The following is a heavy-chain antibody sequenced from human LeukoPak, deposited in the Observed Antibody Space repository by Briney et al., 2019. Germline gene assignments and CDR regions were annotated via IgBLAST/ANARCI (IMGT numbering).Heavy chain of an antibody. V-gene: IGHV4-30-4*01. J-gene: IGHJ4*02. D-gene: IGHD3-16*02. Sequence: SQTLSLTCTVSGGSISSGDLCWSWIPPPPGKGLEWIGDMYYSGSTYYNPSLKSRVTISVDTSKDMFSLKLSSVTAADTAVYYCASARVWESNRSESYFDYWGQGTLVTVSS. CDR1: GGSISSGDLC. CDR3: ASARVWESNRSESYFDY. CDR2: MYYSGST.